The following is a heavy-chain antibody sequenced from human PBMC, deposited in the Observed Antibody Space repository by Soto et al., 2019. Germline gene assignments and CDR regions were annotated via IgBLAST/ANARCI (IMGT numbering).Heavy chain of an antibody. CDR3: ASRPRGSVAGTLDS. CDR2: INSDGAT. D-gene: IGHD6-19*01. Sequence: EVQLLESGGGLLQPGGSLRLSCAASGFTFSDYAMSWVRQAPGKGLEWVSVINSDGATYYADSVQGRFSISRDNSKSTLCLQMNSLSVEDTAIYYCASRPRGSVAGTLDSWGQGSLVTVS. V-gene: IGHV3-23*01. J-gene: IGHJ5*01. CDR1: GFTFSDYA.